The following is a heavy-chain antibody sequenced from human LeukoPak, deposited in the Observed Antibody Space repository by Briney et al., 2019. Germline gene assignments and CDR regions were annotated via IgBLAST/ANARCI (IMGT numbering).Heavy chain of an antibody. CDR1: GYTFTGYY. CDR3: AREDSSGWYGDY. Sequence: VSVKVSCKASGYTFTGYYMHWVRQAPGQGLEWMGRFNPNSGGTRYAQKFQGRVTMTRDTSISTAYMELSRLRSDDTAVYYCAREDSSGWYGDYWGQGTLVTVSS. V-gene: IGHV1-2*06. J-gene: IGHJ4*02. D-gene: IGHD6-19*01. CDR2: FNPNSGGT.